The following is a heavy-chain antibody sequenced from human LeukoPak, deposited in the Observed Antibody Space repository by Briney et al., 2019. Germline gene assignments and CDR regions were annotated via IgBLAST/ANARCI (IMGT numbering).Heavy chain of an antibody. D-gene: IGHD5-18*01. V-gene: IGHV4-59*08. J-gene: IGHJ4*02. CDR3: ARHRSELWLPLDFDY. CDR2: IYYSGST. CDR1: GGSISSFY. Sequence: RSQTLSLTCTVSGGSISSFYWSWIRPPPGKGREWIGYIYYSGSTNYNPSLKSRVTISVDTSKNQFSLKLSSVTAADTAVYYCARHRSELWLPLDFDYWGQGTLVTVSS.